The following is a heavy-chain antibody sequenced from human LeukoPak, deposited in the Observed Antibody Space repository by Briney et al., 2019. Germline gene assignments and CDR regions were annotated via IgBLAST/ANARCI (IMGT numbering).Heavy chain of an antibody. V-gene: IGHV1-2*06. CDR3: ARAPVLVRGVKNWFDH. D-gene: IGHD3-10*01. CDR2: INPNSGGT. CDR1: GYTFTGYY. J-gene: IGHJ5*02. Sequence: ASVKVSCKASGYTFTGYYMHWVRQAPGQGLEWMGRINPNSGGTNYAQKFQGRVTMTRDTSISTAYMELSRLRSDDTAVYYCARAPVLVRGVKNWFDHWGQGTLVTVSS.